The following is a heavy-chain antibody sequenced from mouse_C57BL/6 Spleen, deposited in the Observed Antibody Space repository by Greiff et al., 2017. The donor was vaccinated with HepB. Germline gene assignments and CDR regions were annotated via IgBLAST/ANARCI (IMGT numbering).Heavy chain of an antibody. Sequence: EVMLVESGAELVKPGASVKLSCTASGFNIKDYYMHWVKQRTEQGLEWIGRIDPEDGETKYAPKFQGKATITADTSSNTAYLQLSSLTSEDTAVYYCARGSSGYRGFAYWGQGTLVTVSA. CDR3: ARGSSGYRGFAY. V-gene: IGHV14-2*01. CDR2: IDPEDGET. CDR1: GFNIKDYY. J-gene: IGHJ3*01. D-gene: IGHD3-2*02.